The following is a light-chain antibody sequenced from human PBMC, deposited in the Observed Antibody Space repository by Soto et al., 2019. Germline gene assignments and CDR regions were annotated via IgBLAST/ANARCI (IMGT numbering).Light chain of an antibody. CDR2: KGS. V-gene: IGKV2-30*01. CDR3: IQRPHWPPP. Sequence: DVVMTQSPLSLPVTLGQPASVSCGASQSLVYSNGNTYLNWFQQRPGQSPRRLNYKGSNRDSGVXDXXSGSGSATDFTLKISRVEAEDVDIYYCIQRPHWPPPVGQGTKVEIK. CDR1: QSLVYSNGNTY. J-gene: IGKJ1*01.